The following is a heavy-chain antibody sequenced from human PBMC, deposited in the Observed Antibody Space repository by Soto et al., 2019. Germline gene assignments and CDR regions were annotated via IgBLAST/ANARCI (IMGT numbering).Heavy chain of an antibody. CDR3: ARSFGLGPAYYYYGMDV. V-gene: IGHV5-51*01. Sequence: PGESLKISCQGSGYSFTSYWIGWVRQMPGKGLEWMGIIYPGDSDTRYSPSFQGQVTISADKSISTAYLQWSSLKASDTAMYYCARSFGLGPAYYYYGMDVWGQGTTVTVSS. J-gene: IGHJ6*02. CDR2: IYPGDSDT. D-gene: IGHD3-10*01. CDR1: GYSFTSYW.